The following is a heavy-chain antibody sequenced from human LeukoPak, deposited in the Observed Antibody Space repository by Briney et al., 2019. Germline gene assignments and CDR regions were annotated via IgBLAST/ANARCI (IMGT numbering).Heavy chain of an antibody. D-gene: IGHD4/OR15-4a*01. Sequence: PSQTLSLTCAVSGGSISSGGYSWSWIRQPPGKGLEWIGYIYYSGSTYYNPSLKSRVTISVDTSKNQFSLKLSSVTAADTAVYYCARMVLWPFMTVDYWGQGTLVTVSS. CDR3: ARMVLWPFMTVDY. CDR1: GGSISSGGYS. V-gene: IGHV4-30-4*07. CDR2: IYYSGST. J-gene: IGHJ4*02.